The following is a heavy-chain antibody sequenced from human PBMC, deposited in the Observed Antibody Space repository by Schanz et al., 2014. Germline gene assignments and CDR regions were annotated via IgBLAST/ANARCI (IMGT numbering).Heavy chain of an antibody. CDR1: GFTFSGYA. Sequence: VQLLESGGGLVQPGGSLRISCAASGFTFSGYAMSWVRQAPGKGLEWVAVISYDGNNEDYADSVKGRFSISRDNSQNTLYLQMDSLRPEDTAVYFCAKDTGYCHGGACYCFEYWGLGILVPVSA. J-gene: IGHJ4*02. CDR3: AKDTGYCHGGACYCFEY. V-gene: IGHV3-30*18. CDR2: ISYDGNNE. D-gene: IGHD2-8*02.